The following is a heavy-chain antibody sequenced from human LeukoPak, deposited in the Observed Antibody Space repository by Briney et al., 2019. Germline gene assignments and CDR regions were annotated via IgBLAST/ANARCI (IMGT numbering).Heavy chain of an antibody. J-gene: IGHJ4*02. CDR1: GFTVSSYA. CDR3: AKVPLGPNGGD. Sequence: GGSLRLSCAASGFTVSSYAMSWVRQAPGKGLDWVSGIRGSGSSTYYADSVKGRFTISRDNSKNTLYLQMNSLRAEDTAVYFCAKVPLGPNGGDWGQGTLVTVSS. CDR2: IRGSGSST. D-gene: IGHD1-14*01. V-gene: IGHV3-23*01.